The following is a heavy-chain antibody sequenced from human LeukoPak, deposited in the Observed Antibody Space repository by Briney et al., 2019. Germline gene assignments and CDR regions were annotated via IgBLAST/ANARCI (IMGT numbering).Heavy chain of an antibody. J-gene: IGHJ6*02. CDR1: DYTFTSHG. D-gene: IGHD6-19*01. CDR2: ISAYSGNT. V-gene: IGHV1-18*01. CDR3: AREIAVAGDYYYYYGMDV. Sequence: ASVKVSCKASDYTFTSHGISWVRQAPGQGLEWLGWISAYSGNTNYAQKLQGRVTMTTDTSTSTAYMELRSLRFEDTAVYYCAREIAVAGDYYYYYGMDVWGQGTTVTVSS.